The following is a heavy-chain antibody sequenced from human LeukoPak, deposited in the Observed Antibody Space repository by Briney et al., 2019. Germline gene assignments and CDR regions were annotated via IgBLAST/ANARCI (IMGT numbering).Heavy chain of an antibody. CDR1: GGSISSYY. V-gene: IGHV4-59*01. J-gene: IGHJ6*03. CDR3: ARDGRNSYGYKLYYYYYMDV. Sequence: SETLCLTCTVSGGSISSYYWSWIRQPPGKGLEWIGYIYYSGSTNYNPSLKSRVTISVDTSKNQFSLKLSSVTAADTAVYYCARDGRNSYGYKLYYYYYMDVWGKGTTVTVSS. CDR2: IYYSGST. D-gene: IGHD5-18*01.